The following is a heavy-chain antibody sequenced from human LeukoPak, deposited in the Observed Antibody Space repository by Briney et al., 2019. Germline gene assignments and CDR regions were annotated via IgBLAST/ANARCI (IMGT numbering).Heavy chain of an antibody. D-gene: IGHD5-12*01. CDR3: ARDGAGYDSYFNY. CDR2: ASSTSTYM. V-gene: IGHV3-21*01. J-gene: IGHJ4*02. Sequence: GGSLRLSCAASGFTFSSYTINWVRQAPGKGLEWVSSASSTSTYMYYADSVKGRFTISRDNAKNSLYLQMNSLRADDTAVYYCARDGAGYDSYFNYWGQGTLVTVSS. CDR1: GFTFSSYT.